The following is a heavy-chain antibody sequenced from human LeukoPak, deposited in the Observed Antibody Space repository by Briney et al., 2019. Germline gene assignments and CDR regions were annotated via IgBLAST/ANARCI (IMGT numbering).Heavy chain of an antibody. CDR2: IYYSGST. J-gene: IGHJ4*02. V-gene: IGHV4-59*12. D-gene: IGHD6-13*01. Sequence: SETLSLTCTVSGGSISSDPWSWIRQPPGKGLEWIGYIYYSGSTNYNPSLKSRVTISVDTSKNQFSLKLSSVTAADTAVYYCAEIAAAGTLFDYWGQGTLVTVSS. CDR3: AEIAAAGTLFDY. CDR1: GGSISSDP.